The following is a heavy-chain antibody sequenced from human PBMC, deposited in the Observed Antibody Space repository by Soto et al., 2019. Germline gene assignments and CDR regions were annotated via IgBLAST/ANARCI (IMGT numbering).Heavy chain of an antibody. V-gene: IGHV4-30-4*08. D-gene: IGHD3-16*01. CDR3: AKSGSKFGYYYGMDV. CDR2: IYYSGST. Sequence: PSETLSLTCTVSGGSVSSTSDYWSWIRQSPGKGLEWIGYIYYSGSTYYNPSLKSRVTISVDTSKNQFSLKLSSVTAADTAVYYCAKSGSKFGYYYGMDVWGQGTTVTVSS. J-gene: IGHJ6*02. CDR1: GGSVSSTSDY.